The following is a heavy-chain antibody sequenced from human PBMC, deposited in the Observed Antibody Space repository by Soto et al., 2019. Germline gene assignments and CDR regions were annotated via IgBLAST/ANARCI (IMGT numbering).Heavy chain of an antibody. V-gene: IGHV4-61*01. D-gene: IGHD1-26*01. CDR2: IYYSGST. CDR1: GGSVSSGSYY. Sequence: SETLCLTCTVSGGSVSSGSYYWSWIRQPPGKGLEWIGYIYYSGSTNYNPSLKSRVTISVDTSKNQFSLKLSSVTAADTAVYYCARVRGATILRFDYWGQGTLVTVSS. J-gene: IGHJ4*02. CDR3: ARVRGATILRFDY.